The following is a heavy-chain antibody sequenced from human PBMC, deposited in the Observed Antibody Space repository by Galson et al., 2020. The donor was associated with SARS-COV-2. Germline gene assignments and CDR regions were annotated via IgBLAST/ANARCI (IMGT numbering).Heavy chain of an antibody. D-gene: IGHD2-21*01. CDR2: ISYDGSLK. CDR3: AKRTAIFWLGETGTFDI. CDR1: GFNFNNYG. V-gene: IGHV3-30*18. Sequence: TGGSLRLSCAASGFNFNNYGMHWVRQAPGKGLEWLAVISYDGSLKYYGDSVKGRFTISKDSSKNTLYLQLNSLRPEDTAVYFCAKRTAIFWLGETGTFDIWGQGTVVTVAS. J-gene: IGHJ3*02.